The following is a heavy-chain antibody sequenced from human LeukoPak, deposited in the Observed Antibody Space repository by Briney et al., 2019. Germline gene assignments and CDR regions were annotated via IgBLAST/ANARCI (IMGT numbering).Heavy chain of an antibody. V-gene: IGHV1-69*01. J-gene: IGHJ4*02. CDR1: GGTFSSYA. CDR2: IIPIFGTA. Sequence: SVKVSCKASGGTFSSYAISWVRQAPGQGLEWMGGIIPIFGTANYAQKFQGRVTITADESTSTAYMELSSLRSEDTAVYYCARGRIAAAGPFDYWGQGTLVTVSS. CDR3: ARGRIAAAGPFDY. D-gene: IGHD6-13*01.